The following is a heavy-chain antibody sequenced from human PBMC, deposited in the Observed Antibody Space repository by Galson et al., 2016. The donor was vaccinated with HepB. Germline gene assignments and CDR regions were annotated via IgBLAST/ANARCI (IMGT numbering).Heavy chain of an antibody. J-gene: IGHJ4*02. CDR1: GFSFTTQS. Sequence: SLRLSCAASGFSFTTQSMHWVRQAPGKGLEWVALISRDGSNRFYAASVEGRFTVSRDTSTNTLFLQMNNVRVEDTALYHCARDQIGPAYYFDHWGQGALVIVSS. CDR3: ARDQIGPAYYFDH. CDR2: ISRDGSNR. V-gene: IGHV3-30*04. D-gene: IGHD3/OR15-3a*01.